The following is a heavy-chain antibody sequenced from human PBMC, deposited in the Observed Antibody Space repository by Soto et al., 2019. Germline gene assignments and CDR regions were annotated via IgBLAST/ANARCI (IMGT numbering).Heavy chain of an antibody. Sequence: VNLLESGGGLVQPGGSRRLSCAASGFTFSNFAMSWVRQAPGRGLEWVSEITASGRTPSYADSVKGRFTISKDESKNTIYLQMNSLRADDTALYSCAKVYFEESDGFDIWGQGTMVTVSS. CDR1: GFTFSNFA. CDR2: ITASGRTP. CDR3: AKVYFEESDGFDI. D-gene: IGHD1-26*01. J-gene: IGHJ3*02. V-gene: IGHV3-23*01.